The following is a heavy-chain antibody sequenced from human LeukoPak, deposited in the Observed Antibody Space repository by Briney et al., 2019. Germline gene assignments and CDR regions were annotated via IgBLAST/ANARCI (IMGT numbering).Heavy chain of an antibody. CDR1: GFTFSRYS. J-gene: IGHJ4*02. CDR2: ISSSSSYT. V-gene: IGHV3-21*01. Sequence: PGGSLRLSCAASGFTFSRYSMNWVRQAPGKGLEWVSCISSSSSYTYYVDSVKGRFTISRDNAKNTLYLQMNSLRAEDTAAYYCAKGYYFDILSGYSSLDSWGQGTLVTVSS. CDR3: AKGYYFDILSGYSSLDS. D-gene: IGHD3-9*01.